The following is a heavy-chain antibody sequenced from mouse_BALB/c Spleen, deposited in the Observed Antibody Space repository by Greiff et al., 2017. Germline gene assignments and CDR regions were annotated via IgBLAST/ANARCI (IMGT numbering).Heavy chain of an antibody. CDR1: GYTFTSYW. J-gene: IGHJ2*01. V-gene: IGHV1-87*01. Sequence: VQLKESGAELARPGASVKLSCKASGYTFTSYWMQWVKQRPGQGLEWIGAIYPGDGDTRYTQKFKGKATLTADKSSSTAYMQLSSLASEDSAVYYCARDYRYYFDYWGQGTTLTVSS. D-gene: IGHD2-14*01. CDR2: IYPGDGDT. CDR3: ARDYRYYFDY.